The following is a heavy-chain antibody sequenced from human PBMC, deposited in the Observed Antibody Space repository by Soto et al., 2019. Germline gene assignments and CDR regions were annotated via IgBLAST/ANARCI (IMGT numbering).Heavy chain of an antibody. Sequence: EVQLVESGGGLVKPGGSLRLSCAASGFTFSSYSMNWVRQAPGKGLEWVSSISSSSSYIYYADSGKGRFTIARDNAKKSLYLQMNSLSAEDTAVYYCARDQPGYSYGYGLGYWGQGTLVTVSS. D-gene: IGHD5-18*01. CDR2: ISSSSSYI. J-gene: IGHJ4*02. V-gene: IGHV3-21*01. CDR1: GFTFSSYS. CDR3: ARDQPGYSYGYGLGY.